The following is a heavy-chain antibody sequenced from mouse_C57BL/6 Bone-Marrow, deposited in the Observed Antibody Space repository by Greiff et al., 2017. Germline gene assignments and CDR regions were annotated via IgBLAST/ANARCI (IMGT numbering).Heavy chain of an antibody. Sequence: QVQLQQSGAELVRPGTSVKVSCKASGYAFTNYLIAWVKQRPGQGLEWIGVINPGSGGTNYNEKFKGKATLNADKSSSTAYMQLSSLTSEDSAVYFCARDDYDWFAYWGQGTLVTVSA. V-gene: IGHV1-54*01. D-gene: IGHD2-4*01. CDR2: INPGSGGT. CDR1: GYAFTNYL. CDR3: ARDDYDWFAY. J-gene: IGHJ3*01.